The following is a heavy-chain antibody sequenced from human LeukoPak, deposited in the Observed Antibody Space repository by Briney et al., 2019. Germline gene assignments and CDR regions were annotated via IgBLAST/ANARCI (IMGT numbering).Heavy chain of an antibody. CDR1: GYTFTSYP. CDR2: IDTNTGNP. J-gene: IGHJ5*02. Sequence: ASVQVSCKASGYTFTSYPINWVRQAPGQGLEWMGWIDTNTGNPTYAQGFTGRFVFSLDSSVNTAYLQISSLKAEDTAVYYCAKSAAPWGWFDPWGQGTLLTVSS. D-gene: IGHD2-2*01. CDR3: AKSAAPWGWFDP. V-gene: IGHV7-4-1*02.